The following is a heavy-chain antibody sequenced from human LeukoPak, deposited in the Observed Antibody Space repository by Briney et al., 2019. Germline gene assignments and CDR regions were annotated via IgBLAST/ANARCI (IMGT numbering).Heavy chain of an antibody. CDR2: IYSSGST. J-gene: IGHJ3*02. CDR1: GGSISSYY. V-gene: IGHV4-59*01. CDR3: AIEAHDDVETVGAFEI. Sequence: SETLSLTCTVSGGSISSYYWSWIRQPPGKGLEWIGYIYSSGSTTYNPSLKSRVTRSVATSKNQSSLKLSSVTAADPPVYYCAIEAHDDVETVGAFEIWGQGTMGTVSS. D-gene: IGHD1-1*01.